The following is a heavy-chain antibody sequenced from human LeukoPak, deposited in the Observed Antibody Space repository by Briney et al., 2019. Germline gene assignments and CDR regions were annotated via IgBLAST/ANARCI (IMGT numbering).Heavy chain of an antibody. D-gene: IGHD1-26*01. V-gene: IGHV4-59*01. Sequence: PSETLSLTCTVSSGSINDFYWTWIRQPPGKGLEWIGYIFYSGSANSNPSLESRVTISVDTSKNQFSLKLSSVTAADTAAYYCARLRSGSTPPPPHYYYGLDVWGQGTTVIVSS. CDR1: SGSINDFY. CDR2: IFYSGSA. J-gene: IGHJ6*02. CDR3: ARLRSGSTPPPPHYYYGLDV.